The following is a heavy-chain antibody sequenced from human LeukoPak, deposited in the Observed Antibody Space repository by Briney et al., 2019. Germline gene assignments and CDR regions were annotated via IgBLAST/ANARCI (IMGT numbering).Heavy chain of an antibody. D-gene: IGHD1-26*01. CDR3: AKGLISSATYFSYFDY. CDR1: GFTFSSYA. CDR2: ISAGGDLT. V-gene: IGHV3-23*01. Sequence: GGSLRLSCEASGFTFSSYAMSWVRQAPGKGLEWVSAISAGGDLTNYADSVKGRFTISRDSSKNMLYVQMNSLRAEDTAVYYCAKGLISSATYFSYFDYWGQGTLVTVSS. J-gene: IGHJ4*02.